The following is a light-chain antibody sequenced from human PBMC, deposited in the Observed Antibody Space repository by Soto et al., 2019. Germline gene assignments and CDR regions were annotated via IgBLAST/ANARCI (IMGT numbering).Light chain of an antibody. CDR3: ATWDANLRGWV. CDR1: SSNIGRNY. CDR2: KND. V-gene: IGLV1-47*01. J-gene: IGLJ3*02. Sequence: QSVLSQPPSASGTPGQRITISCSGSSSNIGRNYVYWYQQLPGTAPKLLIFKNDQQPSGVPDRFSGSKSGTSASLAISGLRPEDEADYYCATWDANLRGWVFGGGTKLTVL.